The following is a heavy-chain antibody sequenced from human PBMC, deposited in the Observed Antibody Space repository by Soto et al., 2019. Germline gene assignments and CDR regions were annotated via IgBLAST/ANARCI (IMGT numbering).Heavy chain of an antibody. J-gene: IGHJ4*02. D-gene: IGHD3-16*02. CDR2: IYHSGST. Sequence: SETLSLTCAVSGGSISSGGYSWSWIRQPPGKGLEWIGYIYHSGSTYYNPSLKIRVTMSANRSKYQFSLKLGSVAAGDSAVYYCARVSDVWGQGTLVTVSS. CDR3: ARVSDV. V-gene: IGHV4-30-2*01. CDR1: GGSISSGGYS.